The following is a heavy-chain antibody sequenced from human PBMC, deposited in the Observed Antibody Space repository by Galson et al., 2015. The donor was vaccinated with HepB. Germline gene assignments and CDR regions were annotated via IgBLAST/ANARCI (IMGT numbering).Heavy chain of an antibody. CDR3: AMDQSMNTVTDAFAI. Sequence: SVKVSCKVLGHTLSDISMHWVRQAPGKGLEWMGGFDPKVGETIYAQKFQGRVSMTEDTSTDTAYMDLNSLRSEDTAVYYCAMDQSMNTVTDAFAIWGQGTMVTVSS. V-gene: IGHV1-24*01. D-gene: IGHD4-17*01. J-gene: IGHJ3*02. CDR1: GHTLSDIS. CDR2: FDPKVGET.